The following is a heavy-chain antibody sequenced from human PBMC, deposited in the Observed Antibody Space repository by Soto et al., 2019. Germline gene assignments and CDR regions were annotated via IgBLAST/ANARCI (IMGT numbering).Heavy chain of an antibody. CDR3: ARDPHSSGWYYYFDY. J-gene: IGHJ4*02. CDR2: ISYDGSNK. V-gene: IGHV3-30-3*01. Sequence: GGSLRLSCAASGFTFSSYAMHWVRQAPGKGLEWVAVISYDGSNKYYADSVKGRFTISRDNSKNTLYLQMNSLRAEDTAVYYCARDPHSSGWYYYFDYWGQGTLVTSPQ. D-gene: IGHD6-19*01. CDR1: GFTFSSYA.